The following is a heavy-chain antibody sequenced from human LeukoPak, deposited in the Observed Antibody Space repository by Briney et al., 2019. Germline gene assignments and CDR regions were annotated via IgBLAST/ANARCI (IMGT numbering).Heavy chain of an antibody. Sequence: EGSLRLSCAASGFTFSSYAMSWVRQAPGKGLEWVSAISGSGGSTYYADSVKGRFTISRDNSKNTLYLQMNSLRAEDTAVYHCSFGVRGVIITYFDYWGQGTLVTVSS. D-gene: IGHD3-10*01. J-gene: IGHJ4*02. V-gene: IGHV3-23*01. CDR3: SFGVRGVIITYFDY. CDR2: ISGSGGST. CDR1: GFTFSSYA.